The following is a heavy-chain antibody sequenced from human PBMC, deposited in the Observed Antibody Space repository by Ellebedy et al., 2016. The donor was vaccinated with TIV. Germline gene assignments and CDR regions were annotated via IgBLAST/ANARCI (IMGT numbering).Heavy chain of an antibody. CDR1: GFPLRNYA. V-gene: IGHV3-23*01. J-gene: IGHJ4*02. Sequence: GESLKISCAASGFPLRNYAMSWVRQAPGKGLEWVSTISGSGDSIYYADSVKGRFTISRDNSKNTLFLQMDSLRAEDTAVYYCAKRPLTMIVLAEYYFDYWGQGTLVIVSS. CDR2: ISGSGDSI. CDR3: AKRPLTMIVLAEYYFDY. D-gene: IGHD3-22*01.